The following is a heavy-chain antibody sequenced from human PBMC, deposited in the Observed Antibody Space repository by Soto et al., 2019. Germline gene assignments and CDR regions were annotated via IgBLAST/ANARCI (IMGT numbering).Heavy chain of an antibody. CDR2: IYPGDSDT. D-gene: IGHD3-22*01. CDR1: GYSFTSYW. CDR3: ASMYYYDSSGPQAHAFDI. Sequence: GESLKISCKGSGYSFTSYWIGWVRQMPGKGLEWMGIIYPGDSDTRYSPSFQGQVTISADKSISTAYLQWSSLKASDTAMYYCASMYYYDSSGPQAHAFDIWGQGTMVT. J-gene: IGHJ3*02. V-gene: IGHV5-51*01.